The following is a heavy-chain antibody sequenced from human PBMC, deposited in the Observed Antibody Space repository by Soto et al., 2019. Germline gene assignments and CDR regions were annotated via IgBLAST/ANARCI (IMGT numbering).Heavy chain of an antibody. Sequence: KPGGPLRPSCAASGFTFSDNYMSWIRQAPGKGLEWVSYISSSGSTIYYTDSVKGRFTSSRDNPRSSLYMQMNSLRAEDAAVYYCERYRQLVPRWFDPWGQGTLVTVSS. CDR2: ISSSGSTI. D-gene: IGHD6-6*01. V-gene: IGHV3-11*01. J-gene: IGHJ5*02. CDR1: GFTFSDNY. CDR3: ERYRQLVPRWFDP.